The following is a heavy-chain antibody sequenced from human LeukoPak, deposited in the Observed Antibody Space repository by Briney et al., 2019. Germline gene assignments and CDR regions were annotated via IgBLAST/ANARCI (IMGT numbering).Heavy chain of an antibody. V-gene: IGHV1-2*06. D-gene: IGHD2-8*01. J-gene: IGHJ6*03. CDR1: GYTFTGYY. Sequence: ASVKVSCKASGYTFTGYYMHWVRQAPGQGLEWMGRINTNSGGTNYAQKFQGRVTMTRDTSISTAYMELSRLRSDDTAVYYCARDGVSVSYYYYMDVWGKGTTVTVSS. CDR3: ARDGVSVSYYYYMDV. CDR2: INTNSGGT.